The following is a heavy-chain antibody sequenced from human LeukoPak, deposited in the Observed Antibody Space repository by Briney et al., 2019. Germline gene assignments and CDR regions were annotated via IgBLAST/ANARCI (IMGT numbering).Heavy chain of an antibody. J-gene: IGHJ6*03. Sequence: ASVKVSCKASGYTFTSYGISWVRQAPGQGLEWMGIIKPGDSITSYSQKFKGRVTMTRDMSTTTVYMEMTSLKSEDTAVYYCARDRKSEIGGAIAGHYMDVWGKGTTVTVSS. CDR3: ARDRKSEIGGAIAGHYMDV. CDR2: IKPGDSIT. V-gene: IGHV1-46*01. D-gene: IGHD3-16*02. CDR1: GYTFTSYG.